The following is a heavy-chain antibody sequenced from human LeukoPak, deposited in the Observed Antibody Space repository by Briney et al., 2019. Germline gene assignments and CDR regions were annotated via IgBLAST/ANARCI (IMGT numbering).Heavy chain of an antibody. J-gene: IGHJ5*02. D-gene: IGHD2-15*01. V-gene: IGHV1-18*01. CDR2: ISGYNGKT. CDR1: GYTFTTYG. Sequence: ASVKVSCKASGYTFTTYGITWVRQAPGQGLEWMGWISGYNGKTKYAQKLQDRVTMTTDTSTTTAYMELRSLTSDDTAVYCCARAGAVVDNWFDRWGQGTLVTVSS. CDR3: ARAGAVVDNWFDR.